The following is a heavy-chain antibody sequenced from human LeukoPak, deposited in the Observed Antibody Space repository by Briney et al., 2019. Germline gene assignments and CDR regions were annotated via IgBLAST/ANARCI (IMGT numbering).Heavy chain of an antibody. CDR2: ISSSSSYI. CDR1: GFTFSSYS. CDR3: ARAYVLTDAFDI. J-gene: IGHJ3*02. V-gene: IGHV3-21*01. D-gene: IGHD2-15*01. Sequence: GGSLRLSCAASGFTFSSYSMNWVRQAPGKGLEWVSSISSSSSYIYYADSVKGRFTISSDNAKNSLYLQMNSLRAEDTAVYYCARAYVLTDAFDIWGQGTMVTVSS.